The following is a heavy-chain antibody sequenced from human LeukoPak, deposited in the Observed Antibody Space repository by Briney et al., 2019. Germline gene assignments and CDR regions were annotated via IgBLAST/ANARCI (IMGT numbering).Heavy chain of an antibody. CDR3: ARVGDGRSWDY. D-gene: IGHD5-24*01. Sequence: GGSLRLSCAASGFTLSSYAMNWARQGPGKGLEWISYICHGNSTMFYADSVKGRFTISTDKATNSLYLQMNSLRDDDTAVYYCARVGDGRSWDYWGQGTLVSVSS. CDR1: GFTLSSYA. CDR2: ICHGNSTM. V-gene: IGHV3-48*02. J-gene: IGHJ4*02.